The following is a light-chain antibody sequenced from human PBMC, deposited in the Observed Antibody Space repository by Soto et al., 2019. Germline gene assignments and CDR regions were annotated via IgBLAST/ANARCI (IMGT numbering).Light chain of an antibody. V-gene: IGLV2-11*01. J-gene: IGLJ2*01. CDR2: GVT. CDR3: CSSAGSYTVI. CDR1: SSDVGGYNY. Sequence: QSVLTQPRSVTGSPGQSVTISCTGTSSDVGGYNYVSWYRQLPGKAPKLMIYGVTKRLSGVPDRFSGSKSGNTASLTISGLQADDEADYYCCSSAGSYTVIFGGGTKLTVL.